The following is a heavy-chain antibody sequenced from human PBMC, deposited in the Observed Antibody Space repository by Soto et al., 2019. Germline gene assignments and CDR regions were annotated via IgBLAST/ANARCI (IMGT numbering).Heavy chain of an antibody. CDR1: GYSFTSYW. Sequence: GESLKISCKGSGYSFTSYWIGWVRQMPGKGLEWMGIIYPGDSDTRYSPSFQGQVTISADKSISTAYLQWSNLKASDTAMYYCATQNGEAAGKSIYYYYGMDVWGQGTTVTVSS. CDR3: ATQNGEAAGKSIYYYYGMDV. V-gene: IGHV5-51*01. D-gene: IGHD6-13*01. CDR2: IYPGDSDT. J-gene: IGHJ6*02.